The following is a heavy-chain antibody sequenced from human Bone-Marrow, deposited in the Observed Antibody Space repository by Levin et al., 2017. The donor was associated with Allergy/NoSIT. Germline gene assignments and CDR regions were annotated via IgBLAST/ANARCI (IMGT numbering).Heavy chain of an antibody. J-gene: IGHJ3*02. CDR1: GGSISSSSYY. Sequence: SETLSLTCTVSGGSISSSSYYWGWIRQPPGTGLEWIGSIYFSGSTFSNPSLKSRVTISVDSSKNQFSLKLSSVTAADTAVYYCARRDLYVNDAFDIWGQGTMVSVSS. CDR2: IYFSGST. CDR3: ARRDLYVNDAFDI. D-gene: IGHD3-16*01. V-gene: IGHV4-39*01.